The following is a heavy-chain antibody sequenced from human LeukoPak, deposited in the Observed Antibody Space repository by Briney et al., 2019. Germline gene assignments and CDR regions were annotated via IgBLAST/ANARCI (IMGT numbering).Heavy chain of an antibody. Sequence: KASETLSLTCAVYGGSFSGYYWSWIRQPPGKGLEWIGEINHNGSTNYNPSLKSRVTISVDTSKNQFSLKLSSVTAADTAVYYCASEDYYDSSGYFRQFDYWGQGTLVTVSS. CDR1: GGSFSGYY. V-gene: IGHV4-34*01. D-gene: IGHD3-22*01. J-gene: IGHJ4*02. CDR3: ASEDYYDSSGYFRQFDY. CDR2: INHNGST.